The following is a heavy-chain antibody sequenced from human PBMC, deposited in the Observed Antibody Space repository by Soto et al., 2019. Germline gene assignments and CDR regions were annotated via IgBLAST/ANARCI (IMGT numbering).Heavy chain of an antibody. CDR3: AKGRGQNWNIDY. J-gene: IGHJ4*02. CDR1: GFTFSSYA. D-gene: IGHD1-1*01. CDR2: ISGSGGTA. V-gene: IGHV3-23*01. Sequence: EVQLLESGGGSVQPGGSLRLSCAASGFTFSSYAMHWVRRPPGKGLEWVSSISGSGGTAYYADSVKGRFSISRNSLVNTLYLQMNSLSDEDTADYYCAKGRGQNWNIDYWGQGTLVTVSP.